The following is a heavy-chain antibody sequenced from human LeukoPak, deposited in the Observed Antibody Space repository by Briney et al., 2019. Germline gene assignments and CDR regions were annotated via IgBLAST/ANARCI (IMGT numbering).Heavy chain of an antibody. CDR2: IIPIFGTA. CDR1: GGTFSSYA. Sequence: SVKVSCKASGGTFSSYAISWVRQAPGQGLEWMGRIIPIFGTADYAQKFQGRVTITTDESTSTAYMELSSLRSEDTAVYYCARDKHYYDSDAFDIWGQGTMVTVSS. J-gene: IGHJ3*02. CDR3: ARDKHYYDSDAFDI. V-gene: IGHV1-69*05. D-gene: IGHD3-22*01.